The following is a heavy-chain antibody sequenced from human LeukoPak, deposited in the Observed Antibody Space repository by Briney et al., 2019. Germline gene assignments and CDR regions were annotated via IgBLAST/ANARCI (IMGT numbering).Heavy chain of an antibody. D-gene: IGHD2-21*02. CDR2: INHSGST. V-gene: IGHV4-34*01. Sequence: SETLSLTCAVYGGSFSGYYWSWIRQPPGKGLEWIGEINHSGSTNYNPSLKSRVTISVDTSKNQFSLKLSSVTAADTAVYYCARASPRLPIYYYYMDVWGKGTTVTVSS. J-gene: IGHJ6*03. CDR3: ARASPRLPIYYYYMDV. CDR1: GGSFSGYY.